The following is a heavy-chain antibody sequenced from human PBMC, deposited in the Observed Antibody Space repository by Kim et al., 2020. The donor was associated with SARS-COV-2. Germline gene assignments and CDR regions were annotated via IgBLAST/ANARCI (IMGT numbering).Heavy chain of an antibody. J-gene: IGHJ1*01. CDR1: GITFSNFN. V-gene: IGHV3-48*02. Sequence: GGSLRLSCAASGITFSNFNMNWVRQAPGKGLEWVSYISTSSTTIYYADSVKGRFTISRDNDKNSLYLQMNSLRDEDTAVYYCARWQHGGPAEYFQHWGQGNLVTVSS. D-gene: IGHD2-15*01. CDR3: ARWQHGGPAEYFQH. CDR2: ISTSSTTI.